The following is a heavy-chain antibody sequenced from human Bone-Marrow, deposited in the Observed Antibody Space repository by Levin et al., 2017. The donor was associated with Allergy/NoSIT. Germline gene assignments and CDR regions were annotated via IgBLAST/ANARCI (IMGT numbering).Heavy chain of an antibody. CDR1: SGSIYGKTYN. J-gene: IGHJ5*01. V-gene: IGHV4-39*01. D-gene: IGHD6-13*01. CDR3: AMDRGSTNWFYY. Sequence: PSETLSLTCIVSSGSIYGKTYNWGWIRQPPGKGLEWIGSISYSGTTYYNPSLKSRLAISFDTSNNQFSLQLNSVTATDAAVYYCAMDRGSTNWFYYWAQGTLVTVSS. CDR2: ISYSGTT.